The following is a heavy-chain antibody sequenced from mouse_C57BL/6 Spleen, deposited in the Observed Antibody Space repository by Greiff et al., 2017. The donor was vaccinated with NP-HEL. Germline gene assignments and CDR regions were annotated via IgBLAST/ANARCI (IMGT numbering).Heavy chain of an antibody. CDR2: IWGDGST. CDR3: AKHYGNYNYYAMDY. V-gene: IGHV2-3*01. D-gene: IGHD2-1*01. CDR1: GFSLTSSG. J-gene: IGHJ4*01. Sequence: QVQLQQSGPGLVAPSQSLSITCTVSGFSLTSSGISWVRQPPGKGLEWLGVIWGDGSTNYNSALISRLCISNENSNSQVFLKLNSRQTDDTATYYCAKHYGNYNYYAMDYWGQGTSVTVSS.